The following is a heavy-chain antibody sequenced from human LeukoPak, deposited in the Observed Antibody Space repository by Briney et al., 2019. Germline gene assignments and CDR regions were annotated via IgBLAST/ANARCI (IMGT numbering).Heavy chain of an antibody. V-gene: IGHV1-18*04. Sequence: ASVKVSCKASGYTFTSYGISWVRQAPGQGLERMGWISAYNGNTNYAQKLQGRVTMTTDTSTSTAYMELRSLRSDDTAVYYCARGTPDITMVRGAYPFDYWGQGTLVTVSS. D-gene: IGHD3-10*01. J-gene: IGHJ4*02. CDR1: GYTFTSYG. CDR3: ARGTPDITMVRGAYPFDY. CDR2: ISAYNGNT.